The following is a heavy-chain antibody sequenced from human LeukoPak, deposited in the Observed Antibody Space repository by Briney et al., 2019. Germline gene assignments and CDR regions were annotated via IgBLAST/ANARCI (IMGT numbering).Heavy chain of an antibody. J-gene: IGHJ6*04. Sequence: PGGSLRLSCAASGFTFSNAWMSWVRQAPGKGLEWVGRIKSKTDGGTTDSAAPVKGRFTISRDDSKNTLYLQMNSLKTEDTAVYYCTTHYGIVVVPAAMRGNRYYYGMDVWGKGTTVTVSS. CDR2: IKSKTDGGTT. D-gene: IGHD2-2*01. CDR3: TTHYGIVVVPAAMRGNRYYYGMDV. CDR1: GFTFSNAW. V-gene: IGHV3-15*01.